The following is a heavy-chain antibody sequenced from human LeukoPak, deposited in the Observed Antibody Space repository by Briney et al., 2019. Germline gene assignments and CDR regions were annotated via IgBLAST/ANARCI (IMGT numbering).Heavy chain of an antibody. J-gene: IGHJ4*02. CDR3: ARQRWSPEILRFDY. CDR2: IYYAGST. CDR1: GDSLSTYY. D-gene: IGHD2-15*01. V-gene: IGHV4-59*08. Sequence: PSETLSLTCTVSGDSLSTYYWTWIRQPPGKGLEWIGYIYYAGSTNYNPSLKSRVTMSVDTSQNQFSLKLSSVTAADTAVYYCARQRWSPEILRFDYWGQGTLVAVSS.